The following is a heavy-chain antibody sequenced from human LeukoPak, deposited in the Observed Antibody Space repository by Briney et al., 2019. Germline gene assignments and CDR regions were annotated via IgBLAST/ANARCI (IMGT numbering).Heavy chain of an antibody. CDR3: SSGATDDYESSGYWFDY. Sequence: SETLSLTCTVSGGSISSYYWSWIRQPQGKGLEWIRYIYYSGSTNYNPSLRSRVTISVDTSKNQFSLKLSSVTAADTAVYYCSSGATDDYESSGYWFDYWGQGTLVTVSS. CDR1: GGSISSYY. CDR2: IYYSGST. D-gene: IGHD3-22*01. V-gene: IGHV4-59*01. J-gene: IGHJ4*02.